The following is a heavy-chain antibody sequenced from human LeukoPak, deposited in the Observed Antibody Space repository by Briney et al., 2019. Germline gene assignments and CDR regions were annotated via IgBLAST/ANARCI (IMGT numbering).Heavy chain of an antibody. V-gene: IGHV3-23*01. CDR1: GFPFSSYA. CDR2: ITSGVGIT. CDR3: AKGDYYDFDY. Sequence: PGGSLRLSCAASGFPFSSYAMHWVRQAPGKGLEWVSIITSGVGITYYADSVKGRFTISRDNSKNTLYLQMNSLRAEDTAVYYCAKGDYYDFDYWGQGTLVTVSS. D-gene: IGHD3-10*01. J-gene: IGHJ4*02.